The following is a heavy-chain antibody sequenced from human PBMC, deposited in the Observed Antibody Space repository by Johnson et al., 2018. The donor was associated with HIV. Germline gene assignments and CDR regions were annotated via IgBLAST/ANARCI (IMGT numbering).Heavy chain of an antibody. Sequence: VQLVESGGGLVQPGGSLRLSCAASGFTFSSYDMHWVRQATGKGLEWVSAIGTAGDTYYRGSVKGRFTISRENAKNSLYLQMNSLRAEDTAVYYCAKSPAKDHGGNSGAFDIWGQGTMVTVSS. CDR1: GFTFSSYD. V-gene: IGHV3-13*01. J-gene: IGHJ3*02. CDR3: AKSPAKDHGGNSGAFDI. D-gene: IGHD4-23*01. CDR2: IGTAGDT.